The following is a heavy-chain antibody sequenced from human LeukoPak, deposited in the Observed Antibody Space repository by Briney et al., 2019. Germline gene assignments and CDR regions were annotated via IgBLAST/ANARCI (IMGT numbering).Heavy chain of an antibody. V-gene: IGHV1-69*13. D-gene: IGHD3-22*01. CDR3: ARHLSPQYYYDSSGYYYYYGMDV. CDR2: IIPIFGTA. J-gene: IGHJ6*02. Sequence: SVKVSCKASGYTFTNYGINWVRQAPGQGLEWMGGIIPIFGTANYAQKFQGRVTITADESTSTAYMELSSLRSEDTAVYYCARHLSPQYYYDSSGYYYYYGMDVWGQGTTVTVSS. CDR1: GYTFTNYG.